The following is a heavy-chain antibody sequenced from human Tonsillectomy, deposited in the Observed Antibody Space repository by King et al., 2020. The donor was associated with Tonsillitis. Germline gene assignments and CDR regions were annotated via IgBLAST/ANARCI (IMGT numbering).Heavy chain of an antibody. D-gene: IGHD2-2*01. CDR1: GFTVSSNY. CDR2: IYSVGNT. CDR3: GTAAAIPPLYNDY. J-gene: IGHJ4*02. V-gene: IGHV3-66*01. Sequence: VQLVESGGGLVQPGGSLRLSCAASGFTVSSNYMSWVRQAPGKGLEWASIIYSVGNTYYADSVKGRFTISRDNSKNTLYLQMNSLRAEDTAVYYCGTAAAIPPLYNDYWGQGTLVTVSS.